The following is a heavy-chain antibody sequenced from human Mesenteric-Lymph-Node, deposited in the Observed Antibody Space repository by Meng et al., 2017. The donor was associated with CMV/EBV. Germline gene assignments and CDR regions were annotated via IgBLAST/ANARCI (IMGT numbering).Heavy chain of an antibody. CDR3: ARIGTGLASRYDN. Sequence: GESLKISCAASGFTFSTYWMHWVRQVPGKGLVWVSCVNSDGSITIYADSVKGRFTISRDNVKNTLYLEMNSLRAEDTALYYCARIGTGLASRYDNWGQGTLVTVSS. J-gene: IGHJ4*02. D-gene: IGHD3/OR15-3a*01. CDR1: GFTFSTYW. CDR2: VNSDGSIT. V-gene: IGHV3-74*01.